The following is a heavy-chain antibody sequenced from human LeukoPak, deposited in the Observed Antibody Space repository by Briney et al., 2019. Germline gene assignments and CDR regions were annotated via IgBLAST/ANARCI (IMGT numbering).Heavy chain of an antibody. D-gene: IGHD3-22*01. CDR1: GGSISSSSYY. CDR3: ARHYYYDSSGCYGGYFDY. Sequence: SETLSLTCTVSGGSISSSSYYWGWIRQPPGKGLEWIGSIYYSGSTYYNPSLKSRVTISVDTSKNQFSLKLSSVTAADTAVYYCARHYYYDSSGCYGGYFDYWGQGTLVTVSS. CDR2: IYYSGST. J-gene: IGHJ4*02. V-gene: IGHV4-39*01.